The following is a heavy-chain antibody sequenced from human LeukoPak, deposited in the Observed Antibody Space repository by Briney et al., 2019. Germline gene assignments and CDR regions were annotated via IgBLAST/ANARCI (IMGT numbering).Heavy chain of an antibody. CDR1: GDSIGSYF. CDR2: IYHSGST. V-gene: IGHV4-59*01. CDR3: ARDGPAYTSRWYDYYYGLDV. D-gene: IGHD2-2*01. Sequence: NPSETLTLTCTVSGDSIGSYFWSWIRLSPGKGLEWIGHIYHSGSTNYNPSLKSRVTISIDTSKNQFSLKLTSVTSADTAVYYCARDGPAYTSRWYDYYYGLDVWGQGTTVTVSS. J-gene: IGHJ6*02.